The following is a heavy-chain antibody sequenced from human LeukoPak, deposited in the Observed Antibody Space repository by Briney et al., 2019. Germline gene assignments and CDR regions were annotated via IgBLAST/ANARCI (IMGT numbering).Heavy chain of an antibody. J-gene: IGHJ4*02. CDR2: INHSGST. CDR1: GGSFSGYY. Sequence: SEALSLTCAVYGGSFSGYYWSWIRQPPGKGLEWIGEINHSGSTNYNPSLKSRVTISVDTSKNQFSLKLSSVTAADTAVYYCARVLSHYDSSGYYYAHLRYFDYWGQGTLVTVSS. D-gene: IGHD3-22*01. V-gene: IGHV4-34*01. CDR3: ARVLSHYDSSGYYYAHLRYFDY.